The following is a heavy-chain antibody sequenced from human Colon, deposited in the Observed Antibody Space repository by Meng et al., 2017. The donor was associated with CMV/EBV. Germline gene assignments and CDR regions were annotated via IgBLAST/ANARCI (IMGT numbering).Heavy chain of an antibody. Sequence: SVKVSCKASGGTFGNSAISWVRQAPGQGLEWMGGILPINGVPKYTEKFQGRATFTADKSTGTAYMELSSLRSEDTAIYYCARMPDYGSSTHYFDLWGQGTAVTVSS. CDR1: GGTFGNSA. V-gene: IGHV1-69*10. CDR3: ARMPDYGSSTHYFDL. D-gene: IGHD6-6*01. CDR2: ILPINGVP. J-gene: IGHJ4*02.